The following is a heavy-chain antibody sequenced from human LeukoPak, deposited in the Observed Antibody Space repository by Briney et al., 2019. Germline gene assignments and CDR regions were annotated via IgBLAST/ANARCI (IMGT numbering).Heavy chain of an antibody. CDR3: ARGANHAVAPSDY. J-gene: IGHJ4*02. Sequence: GGSLRLSCAASGFTFSSYSMNWVRQAPGKGLEWVSSISSSSSYIYYADSVKGRFTISRDNAKNSLYLQMNSLRAEDTAVYYCARGANHAVAPSDYWGQGTLVTVSS. CDR1: GFTFSSYS. D-gene: IGHD6-19*01. V-gene: IGHV3-21*01. CDR2: ISSSSSYI.